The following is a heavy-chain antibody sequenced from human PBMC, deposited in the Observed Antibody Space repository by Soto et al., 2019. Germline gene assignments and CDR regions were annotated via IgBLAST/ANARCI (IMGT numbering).Heavy chain of an antibody. CDR1: GNTFTSYG. J-gene: IGHJ6*04. CDR2: ISAYNGNT. V-gene: IGHV1-18*04. CDR3: AREGYCSSTSCYRGYYYYYGMDV. D-gene: IGHD2-2*02. Sequence: ASVEVSCKASGNTFTSYGISWVRQAPGQGLEWMGSISAYNGNTNYAQKLQGRVTMTTDTSTSTAYMELRGLRTDDTAVYYFAREGYCSSTSCYRGYYYYYGMDVWRKVTTVTVAS.